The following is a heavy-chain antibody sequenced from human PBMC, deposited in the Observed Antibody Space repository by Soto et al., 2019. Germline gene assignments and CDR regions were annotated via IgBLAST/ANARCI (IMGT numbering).Heavy chain of an antibody. CDR1: GFTFSTYV. J-gene: IGHJ4*02. Sequence: QVQLVESGGGVVQPGRSLRLSCAASGFTFSTYVMHWVRQAPGKGLEWVAVLWHDGSNKRYADSVKGRFSISRDNSKRTLYLEVNSLRGDDTAIYYCAREGAERALDCWGQGTLVTVSS. CDR3: AREGAERALDC. CDR2: LWHDGSNK. D-gene: IGHD1-1*01. V-gene: IGHV3-33*01.